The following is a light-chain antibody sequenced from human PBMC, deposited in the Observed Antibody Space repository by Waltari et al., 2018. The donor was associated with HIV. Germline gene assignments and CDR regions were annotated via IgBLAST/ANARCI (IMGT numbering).Light chain of an antibody. CDR2: DVD. CDR1: DSDFGIYNF. J-gene: IGLJ2*01. V-gene: IGLV2-14*03. CDR3: ASFLGDNTIV. Sequence: SAVTQPASVSGLPGQSITLSCSGDDSDFGIYNFLSWYQQFPGEPPKLILYDVDSRASGISHRFSGSKSANTASLTISALRAEDEGHYYCASFLGDNTIVFGGGTKVTVL.